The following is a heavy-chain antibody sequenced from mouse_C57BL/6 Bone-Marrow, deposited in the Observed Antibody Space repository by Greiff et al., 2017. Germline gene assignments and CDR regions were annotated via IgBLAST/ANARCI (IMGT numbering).Heavy chain of an antibody. V-gene: IGHV1-82*01. CDR2: IYPGDGDT. CDR3: ARRGSTMITTRVYYFDY. CDR1: GYAFSSSW. J-gene: IGHJ2*01. Sequence: VQLQQSGPELVKPGASVKISCKASGYAFSSSWMNWVKQRPGKGLEWIRRIYPGDGDTNYNGKFKGKATLTADKSSSTAYMQLSSLTSEDSAVYFCARRGSTMITTRVYYFDYWGQGTTLTVSS. D-gene: IGHD2-4*01.